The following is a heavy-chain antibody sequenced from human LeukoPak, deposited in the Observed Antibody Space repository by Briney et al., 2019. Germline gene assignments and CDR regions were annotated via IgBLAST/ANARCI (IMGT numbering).Heavy chain of an antibody. CDR1: GFTFSTYR. D-gene: IGHD3-10*02. J-gene: IGHJ6*04. V-gene: IGHV3-48*04. CDR3: AELGITMIGGV. CDR2: ISSSGSTI. Sequence: PGGSLRLSCAASGFTFSTYRMSWVRQAPGKGLEWVSYISSSGSTIYYADSVKGRFTISRDDAKNSLYLQMNSLRAEDTAVYYCAELGITMIGGVWGKGTTVTISS.